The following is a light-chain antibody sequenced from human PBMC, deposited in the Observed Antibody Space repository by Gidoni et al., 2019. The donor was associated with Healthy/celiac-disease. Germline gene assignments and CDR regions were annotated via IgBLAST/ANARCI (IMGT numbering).Light chain of an antibody. J-gene: IGKJ1*01. Sequence: DIQMTQSPSSLSASVGDRVTITCRASQSISSYLNWYQQKPGKAPKLLIYAASSLQSGVPSRFSGSGSGPDFTLTISSLQPEDFAPYYCQQSYSTPQRTFGQGTKVEIK. V-gene: IGKV1-39*01. CDR3: QQSYSTPQRT. CDR2: AAS. CDR1: QSISSY.